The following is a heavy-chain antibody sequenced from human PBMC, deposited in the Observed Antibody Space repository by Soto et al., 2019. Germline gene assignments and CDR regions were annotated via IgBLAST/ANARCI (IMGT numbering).Heavy chain of an antibody. V-gene: IGHV3-30-3*01. Sequence: GGSLRLSCAASGFTFSSYAMHWVRQAPGTGLEWVAVISYEGSNKYYADSVKGRFTISRDNSKNTLYLQMNSLRTEDTAVYYCARVLGGMATVPFDYWGQGTLVTVSS. D-gene: IGHD4-4*01. J-gene: IGHJ4*02. CDR2: ISYEGSNK. CDR1: GFTFSSYA. CDR3: ARVLGGMATVPFDY.